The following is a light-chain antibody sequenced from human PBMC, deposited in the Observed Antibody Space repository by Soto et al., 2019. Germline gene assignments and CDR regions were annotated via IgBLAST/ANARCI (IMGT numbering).Light chain of an antibody. CDR2: EVS. V-gene: IGLV2-23*02. CDR3: CSYAGSSTHV. Sequence: QSALTQPASVSGSPGQSITFSCTGTSSYVGSSNLVSWYQQHPGKAPKLLIYEVSKRPSGASNRFSGSKSGNTASLTISGLQAEDEADYYCCSYAGSSTHVFGTGTKVTVL. J-gene: IGLJ1*01. CDR1: SSYVGSSNL.